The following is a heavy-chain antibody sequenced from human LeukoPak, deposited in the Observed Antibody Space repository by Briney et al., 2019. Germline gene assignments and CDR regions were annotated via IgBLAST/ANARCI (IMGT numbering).Heavy chain of an antibody. V-gene: IGHV3-7*01. CDR1: GFTFSSYW. CDR3: ARALYSQGWFPDYFDY. CDR2: IKTVGYIK. D-gene: IGHD6-19*01. Sequence: GSLRLSCAASGFTFSSYWMAWVRQATGKGLEWVANIKTVGYIKYYVDSLKCRFTISRDNAENSLYLQMDILIAEDTAVYYCARALYSQGWFPDYFDYWGQGTLVTVSS. J-gene: IGHJ4*02.